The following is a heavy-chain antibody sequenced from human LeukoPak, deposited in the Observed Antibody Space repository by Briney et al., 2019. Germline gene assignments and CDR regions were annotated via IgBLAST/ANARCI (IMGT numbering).Heavy chain of an antibody. V-gene: IGHV4-59*12. D-gene: IGHD3-10*01. Sequence: SETLSLTCTVSGGSISSYYWSWIRQPPGKGLEWIGYIYYSGSTNYNPSLKSRVTISVDTSKNQFSLKLSSVTAADTAVYYCARDRTGASYYTGWGPSWGQGTLVTVSS. CDR1: GGSISSYY. CDR2: IYYSGST. J-gene: IGHJ5*02. CDR3: ARDRTGASYYTGWGPS.